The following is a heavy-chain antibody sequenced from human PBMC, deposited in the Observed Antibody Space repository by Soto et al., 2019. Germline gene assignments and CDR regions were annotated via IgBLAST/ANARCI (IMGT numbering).Heavy chain of an antibody. CDR2: ISSSSSYT. D-gene: IGHD2-8*01. CDR1: WFPFSDYY. J-gene: IGHJ4*02. V-gene: IGHV3-11*06. Sequence: FLGLPWAAPWFPFSDYYQSWNRQAPGEGGEGASYISSSSSYTNYADSVKGRFTISRDNAKNSLYLQMNSLRAEDTAVYYCARDPIGYCTNGVCPVDYWGQGTLVTVSS. CDR3: ARDPIGYCTNGVCPVDY.